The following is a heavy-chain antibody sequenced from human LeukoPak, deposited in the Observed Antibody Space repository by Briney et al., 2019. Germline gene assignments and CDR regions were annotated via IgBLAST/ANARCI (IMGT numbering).Heavy chain of an antibody. D-gene: IGHD6-19*01. CDR3: ARRFLGIAVAGTFDY. J-gene: IGHJ4*02. CDR2: ISAYNGNT. Sequence: ASVKVSCKASGYTFTSYGISWVRQAPGQGLEWMGWISAYNGNTNYAQELQGRVTMTTDTSTSTAYMELRSLRSDDTAVYYCARRFLGIAVAGTFDYWGQGTLVTVSS. CDR1: GYTFTSYG. V-gene: IGHV1-18*04.